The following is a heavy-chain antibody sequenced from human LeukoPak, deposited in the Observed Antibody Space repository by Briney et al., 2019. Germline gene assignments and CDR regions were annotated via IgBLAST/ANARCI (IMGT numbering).Heavy chain of an antibody. Sequence: KPSQTLSLTCTVSGGSISSYYWSWIRLPPGKGLEWIGYIYYTGATYYNPSLKSRVTILLDTSKNQFSLKLSSVTAADAAVYYCARAGYSYGTGYYFDYWGQGALVTVSS. J-gene: IGHJ4*02. CDR1: GGSISSYY. D-gene: IGHD5-18*01. CDR3: ARAGYSYGTGYYFDY. CDR2: IYYTGAT. V-gene: IGHV4-59*01.